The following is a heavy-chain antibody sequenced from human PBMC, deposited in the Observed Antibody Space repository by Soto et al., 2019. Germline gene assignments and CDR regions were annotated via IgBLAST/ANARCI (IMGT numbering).Heavy chain of an antibody. V-gene: IGHV4-39*01. CDR3: ARQASGYYYGWFDP. CDR1: GGSILDSTYY. J-gene: IGHJ5*02. CDR2: IFYSGGT. Sequence: QLLLQESGPGLVKPSETLSLTCTVSGGSILDSTYYWAWIRQSPGKGLEWIGTIFYSGGTFYTPSLKSRVTMSVDPSSNQFSLKLSSVTAADTAVYYCARQASGYYYGWFDPWGQGTLVTVSS. D-gene: IGHD3-22*01.